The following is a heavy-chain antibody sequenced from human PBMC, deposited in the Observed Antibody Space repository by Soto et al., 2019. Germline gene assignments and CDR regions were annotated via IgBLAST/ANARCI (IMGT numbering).Heavy chain of an antibody. Sequence: ASVKVSCKASGYTFTSYGISWVRQAPGQGLEWMGWINPNSGGTSTAQKFQGWVTMTTDTSISTASMELTRLTSDDTAIYYCARGDSTDCSNGVCSFFYNHDMDVWGQGTTVTVSS. CDR1: GYTFTSYG. D-gene: IGHD2-8*01. CDR3: ARGDSTDCSNGVCSFFYNHDMDV. V-gene: IGHV1-2*04. CDR2: INPNSGGT. J-gene: IGHJ6*02.